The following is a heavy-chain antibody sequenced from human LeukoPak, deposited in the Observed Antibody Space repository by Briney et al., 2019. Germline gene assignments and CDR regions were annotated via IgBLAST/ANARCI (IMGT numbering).Heavy chain of an antibody. D-gene: IGHD2-21*01. CDR3: ARVLNGGEIDH. J-gene: IGHJ4*02. CDR2: VKQDGSEK. Sequence: GGSLRLSCAASGFTFSSYWMSWVRQAPGKGLEWVANVKQDGSEKYYVDSVKGRFTISRDNAKNSLYLQMNSLRAEDTAVYYCARVLNGGEIDHWGQGTLVTVSS. CDR1: GFTFSSYW. V-gene: IGHV3-7*01.